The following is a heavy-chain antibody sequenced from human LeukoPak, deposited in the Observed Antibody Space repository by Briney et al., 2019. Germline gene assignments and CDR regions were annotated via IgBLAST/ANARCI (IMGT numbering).Heavy chain of an antibody. CDR3: AREPNGIRLRYFDWSPYNWFDP. D-gene: IGHD3-9*01. CDR1: GFTFSSYS. J-gene: IGHJ5*02. CDR2: ISSSSSYI. V-gene: IGHV3-21*01. Sequence: GGSLRLSCAASGFTFSSYSMNWVRQAPGKGLEWVSSISSSSSYIYYADSVKGRFTISRDNAKNSLYLQMNGLRAEDTAVYYCAREPNGIRLRYFDWSPYNWFDPWGQGTLVTVSS.